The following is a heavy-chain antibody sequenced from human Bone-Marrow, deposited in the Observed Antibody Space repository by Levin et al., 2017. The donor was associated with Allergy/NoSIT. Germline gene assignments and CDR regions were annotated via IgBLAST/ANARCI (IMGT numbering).Heavy chain of an antibody. J-gene: IGHJ5*02. CDR1: DGSFGGYS. CDR3: AKYSYGSFDP. D-gene: IGHD5-18*01. CDR2: INDSGST. V-gene: IGHV4-34*01. Sequence: SETLSLTCAVYDGSFGGYSWSWIRQPPGKGLEWIGEINDSGSTNYNPSLKSRVSISLDTSYSLFSLKLRSLIAADTAVFYCAKYSYGSFDPWGQGTLVTVSS.